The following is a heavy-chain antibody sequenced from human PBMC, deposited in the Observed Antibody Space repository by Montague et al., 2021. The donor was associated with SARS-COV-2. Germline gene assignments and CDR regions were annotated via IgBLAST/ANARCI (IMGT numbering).Heavy chain of an antibody. D-gene: IGHD3-10*01. J-gene: IGHJ3*02. V-gene: IGHV4-39*01. Sequence: SETLSLTCTVSGGSISSDSFYWGWLRQPPGKGLEWIGLIYHSGGTYNGPSLKRRFSISVDTSKNQFSLKVTSVTAANTAVYYCARRPGTFGAAFDIWGLGTMVTASS. CDR2: IYHSGGT. CDR1: GGSISSDSFY. CDR3: ARRPGTFGAAFDI.